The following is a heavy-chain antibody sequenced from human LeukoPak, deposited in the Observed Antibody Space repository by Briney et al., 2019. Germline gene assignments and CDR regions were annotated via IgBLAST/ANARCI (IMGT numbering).Heavy chain of an antibody. CDR2: IYYSGST. CDR1: GGXISSSSYY. D-gene: IGHD5-18*01. Sequence: SETLSLTCTASGGXISSSSYYWGWIRQPPGKGLEWIGSIYYSGSTYYNPSLKSRVTISVDTSKNQFSLKLSSVTAADTAVYYCARSGYSYAMGAFDIWGQGTMVTVSS. J-gene: IGHJ3*02. CDR3: ARSGYSYAMGAFDI. V-gene: IGHV4-39*07.